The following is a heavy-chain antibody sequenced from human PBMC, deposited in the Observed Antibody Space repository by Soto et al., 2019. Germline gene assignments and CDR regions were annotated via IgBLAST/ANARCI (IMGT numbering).Heavy chain of an antibody. J-gene: IGHJ4*02. D-gene: IGHD4-17*01. Sequence: SETLSLTCTVSGGSLSSGTYYWSWIRQPPGKGLEWTGYIYHSGSSQSNPSLKSRVTISIDTSKNQFSLELRSVTAADTAVYYCARDPLDTTVDYYFDSWGPGRLVTVSS. CDR2: IYHSGSS. CDR3: ARDPLDTTVDYYFDS. CDR1: GGSLSSGTYY. V-gene: IGHV4-30-4*01.